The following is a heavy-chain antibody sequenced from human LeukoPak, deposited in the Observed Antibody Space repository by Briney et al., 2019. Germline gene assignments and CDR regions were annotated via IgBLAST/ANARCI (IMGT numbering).Heavy chain of an antibody. Sequence: PGGSLRLSCAASGFTFSSYAMSWVRQAPGKGLEWVSAVSAGGVSTYYADSVKGRFTISRDNFESVIYLHMSSLRAEDTALYFCAKKGANSRGRFDAFDFWGQGTMVTVSS. J-gene: IGHJ3*01. CDR1: GFTFSSYA. D-gene: IGHD3-22*01. CDR2: VSAGGVST. V-gene: IGHV3-23*01. CDR3: AKKGANSRGRFDAFDF.